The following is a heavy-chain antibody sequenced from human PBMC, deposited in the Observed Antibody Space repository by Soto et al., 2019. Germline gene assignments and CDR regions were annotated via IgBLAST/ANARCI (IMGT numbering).Heavy chain of an antibody. CDR3: ATYFTAVAYFEN. CDR1: GDTLSYSA. J-gene: IGHJ4*02. CDR2: ITPSFGSP. Sequence: QVQLVQSGAEVRKPGSSVRISCTASGDTLSYSAIGWLRQAPGQGLEWMGGITPSFGSPVYARKFQGRVTIAAHHMILNNLRSDDTAMYFCATYFTAVAYFENWGQGTLVTVSS. V-gene: IGHV1-69*01. D-gene: IGHD5-18*01.